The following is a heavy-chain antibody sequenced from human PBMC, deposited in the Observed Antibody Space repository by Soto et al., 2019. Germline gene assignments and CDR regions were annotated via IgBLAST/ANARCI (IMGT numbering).Heavy chain of an antibody. CDR1: GFTVSSNY. Sequence: EVQLVETGGGLIQPGGSLRLSCAASGFTVSSNYMSWVRQAPGKGLEWVSVIYSGGSTYYADSVKGRFTISRDNSKNTLYLQMNSLRAEDTAVYYCARDLRPQYYYGMDVWGQGTTVTVSS. CDR2: IYSGGST. CDR3: ARDLRPQYYYGMDV. V-gene: IGHV3-53*02. J-gene: IGHJ6*02. D-gene: IGHD3-16*01.